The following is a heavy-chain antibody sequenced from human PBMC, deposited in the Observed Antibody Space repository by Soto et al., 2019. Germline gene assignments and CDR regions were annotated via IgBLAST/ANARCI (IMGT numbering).Heavy chain of an antibody. CDR3: SNGDGYSRGWYVGECYDDGMEV. D-gene: IGHD6-19*01. V-gene: IGHV3-9*01. J-gene: IGHJ6*02. CDR1: GFTFDDYA. CDR2: ISWHSGSI. Sequence: EVQLVEYGGGLVQPGRSLRLSCAASGFTFDDYAMHWVRQAPGKGLEWVSGISWHSGSIGYADSVKGRFTISRDNAKNSLYLQMNSLRAEDTALYYFSNGDGYSRGWYVGECYDDGMEVWGQGTTVTVSS.